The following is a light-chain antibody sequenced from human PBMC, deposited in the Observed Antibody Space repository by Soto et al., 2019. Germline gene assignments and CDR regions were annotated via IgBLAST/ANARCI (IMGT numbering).Light chain of an antibody. V-gene: IGLV2-14*01. J-gene: IGLJ3*02. CDR3: SSYTVSSIDWV. CDR1: SSDVGSYNY. CDR2: EVS. Sequence: QSALTQPASVSGSPGQSITISCTGTSSDVGSYNYVSWYQQHPGKAPKLMIYEVSNRPSGVSNRFSGSKSGNTASLTISGLQAEDEADYYCSSYTVSSIDWVFGRRTKLTVL.